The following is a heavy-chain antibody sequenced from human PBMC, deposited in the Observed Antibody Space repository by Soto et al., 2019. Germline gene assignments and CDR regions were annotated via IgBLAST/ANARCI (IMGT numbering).Heavy chain of an antibody. CDR1: GYTFISYG. J-gene: IGHJ4*02. CDR2: ISGYNGNT. V-gene: IGHV1-18*01. Sequence: QVQLVQSGTEVKKSGASVKVSCKASGYTFISYGISWVRQAPGQGLEWVGWISGYNGNTNYAQKLQGRVTMGTDTSTSTAYMELRSLKSDATGVYSWGRGHSDYIGDFVYGGQGTLVTVTS. CDR3: GRGHSDYIGDFVY. D-gene: IGHD4-4*01.